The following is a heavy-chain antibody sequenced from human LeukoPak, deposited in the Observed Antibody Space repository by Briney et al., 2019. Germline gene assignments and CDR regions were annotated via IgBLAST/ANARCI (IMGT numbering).Heavy chain of an antibody. D-gene: IGHD3-22*01. J-gene: IGHJ4*02. CDR1: GFTFSSYW. V-gene: IGHV3-7*01. CDR3: ARAVDYYDSSGYCDY. CDR2: IKQDGSEK. Sequence: GGSLRLSCAASGFTFSSYWMSWVRQAPGKGLEWVANIKQDGSEKYYVDSVKGRFTISRDNAKNSLYLQMNSLRAEDTAVYYCARAVDYYDSSGYCDYWGQGTLVTVSS.